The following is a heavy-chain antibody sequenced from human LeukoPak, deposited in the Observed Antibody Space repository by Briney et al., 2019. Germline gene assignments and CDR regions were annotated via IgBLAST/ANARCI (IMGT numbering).Heavy chain of an antibody. D-gene: IGHD3-3*01. V-gene: IGHV1-69*05. CDR2: IIPIFGTA. CDR1: GGTFSSYA. CDR3: ARGPGITISYHWFDP. J-gene: IGHJ5*02. Sequence: VASVKVSCKASGGTFSSYAISWVRQAPGQGLEWMGRIIPIFGTANYAQKFQGRVTITTDESTSTAYMELSSLRSEDTAVYYCARGPGITISYHWFDPWGQGTLVTVSS.